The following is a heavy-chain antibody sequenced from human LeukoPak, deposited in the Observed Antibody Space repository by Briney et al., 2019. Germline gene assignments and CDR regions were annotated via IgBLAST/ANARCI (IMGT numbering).Heavy chain of an antibody. Sequence: GSLRLSCAASGFTFRNYWMNWVRQAPGKGLEWVANIKQDGSEKYYVDSVKGRFTISRDNGKNSLSLQMNSLRAEDTAVYYCARDLGQYYDTSDNWFDPWGQGTLVTVSS. CDR3: ARDLGQYYDTSDNWFDP. V-gene: IGHV3-7*01. D-gene: IGHD3-22*01. CDR2: IKQDGSEK. J-gene: IGHJ5*02. CDR1: GFTFRNYW.